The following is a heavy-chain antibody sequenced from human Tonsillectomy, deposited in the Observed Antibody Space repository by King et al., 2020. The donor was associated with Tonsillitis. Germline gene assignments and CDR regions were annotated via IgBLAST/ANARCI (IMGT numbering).Heavy chain of an antibody. CDR1: GFTFSIYV. CDR2: ISYDGNKK. Sequence: VQLVESGGGVVQPGRSLRLSCAASGFTFSIYVMHWVRQAPGKGLEWVALISYDGNKKYYAGSVKGRFTISRDNSKNTLYLQMNSLRTEDTAVYYCANAERKYYDILTVHYGMDVWGQGTTVTVSS. D-gene: IGHD3-9*01. CDR3: ANAERKYYDILTVHYGMDV. V-gene: IGHV3-30*18. J-gene: IGHJ6*02.